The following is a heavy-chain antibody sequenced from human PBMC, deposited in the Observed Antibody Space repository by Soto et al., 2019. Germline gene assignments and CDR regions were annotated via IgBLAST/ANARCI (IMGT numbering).Heavy chain of an antibody. D-gene: IGHD6-6*01. CDR2: IYYSGST. Sequence: QVQLQESGPGLVKPSETLSLTCTVSGGSVSSGSYYWSWIRQPPGKGLEWIGYIYYSGSTNYNPSLKSRVTISVDTSKNQFSLKLSSVTAADTAVYYCARTYSSSSSWFDPWGQGTLVTVSS. CDR1: GGSVSSGSYY. J-gene: IGHJ5*02. V-gene: IGHV4-61*01. CDR3: ARTYSSSSSWFDP.